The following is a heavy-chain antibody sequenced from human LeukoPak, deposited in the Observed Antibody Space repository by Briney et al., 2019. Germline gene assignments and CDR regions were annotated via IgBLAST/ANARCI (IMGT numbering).Heavy chain of an antibody. Sequence: SETLSLTCTVSGASTSSGGYYWSWIRQHPVKGLEFIGYIDYSETTYYNPSLESRAGLSLDTSKNRFSLTVNSVTVEDSAVYFCARGLNLWSGYYTGYFDHWGQGTLVTVSS. CDR1: GASTSSGGYY. CDR2: IDYSETT. V-gene: IGHV4-31*03. D-gene: IGHD3-3*01. J-gene: IGHJ4*02. CDR3: ARGLNLWSGYYTGYFDH.